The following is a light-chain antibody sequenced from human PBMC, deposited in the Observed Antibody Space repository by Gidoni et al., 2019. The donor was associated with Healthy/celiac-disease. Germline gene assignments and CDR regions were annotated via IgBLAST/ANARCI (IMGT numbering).Light chain of an antibody. CDR1: QSVSSSY. CDR3: QQYGSSPPGT. J-gene: IGKJ5*01. CDR2: GAS. V-gene: IGKV3-20*01. Sequence: EIVLTQSPGTLSFSPGERATLSCRASQSVSSSYLAWYQQKPGQAPRLLIYGASSRATGIPDRFSGSGSGTDFTLTISRLEPEDFAVYYCQQYGSSPPGTFGQGTRLEIK.